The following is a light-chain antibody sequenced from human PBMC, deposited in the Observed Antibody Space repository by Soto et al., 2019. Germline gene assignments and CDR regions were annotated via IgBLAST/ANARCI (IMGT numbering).Light chain of an antibody. J-gene: IGLJ3*02. CDR1: SSDVGSYNH. Sequence: QSVLTQPASVSGSPGQSITISCTGTSSDVGSYNHVSWYQQYPGKAPKLMIYEGSKRPSGVSNRFSGSKSGNTASLTISGLQGEDEADYYCCSYAGSSTWVFGGGTKVTVL. CDR3: CSYAGSSTWV. V-gene: IGLV2-23*01. CDR2: EGS.